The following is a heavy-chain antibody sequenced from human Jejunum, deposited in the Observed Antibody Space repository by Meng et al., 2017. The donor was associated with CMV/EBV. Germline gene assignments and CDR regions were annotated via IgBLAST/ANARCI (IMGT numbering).Heavy chain of an antibody. CDR2: IGGSSGST. D-gene: IGHD1-26*01. CDR3: AKDEGVGTTSRFDS. Sequence: SGFPFSSYAMSWVRQAPGKGLEWVSGIGGSSGSTYYADSVKGRFTISRDNSKNTLYLQMNSLRAEDTAVYYCAKDEGVGTTSRFDSWGQGTLVTVSS. J-gene: IGHJ4*02. CDR1: GFPFSSYA. V-gene: IGHV3-23*01.